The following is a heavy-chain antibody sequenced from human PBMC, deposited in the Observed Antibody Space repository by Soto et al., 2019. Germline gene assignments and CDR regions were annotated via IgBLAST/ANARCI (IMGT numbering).Heavy chain of an antibody. CDR2: IIPIFGTA. CDR3: ARGSSIAAAGTNYYYGMDV. CDR1: GGTFSSYA. J-gene: IGHJ6*02. D-gene: IGHD6-13*01. V-gene: IGHV1-69*13. Sequence: SVKVSCKASGGTFSSYAISWVRQAPGQGLEWMGGIIPIFGTANYAQKFQGRVTITADESTSTAYMELSSLRSEDTAVYYCARGSSIAAAGTNYYYGMDVWGQGTTVTVSS.